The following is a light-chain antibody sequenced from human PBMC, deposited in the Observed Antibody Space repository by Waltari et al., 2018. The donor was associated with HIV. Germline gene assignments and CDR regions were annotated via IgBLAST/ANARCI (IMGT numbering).Light chain of an antibody. CDR1: RSVGSY. J-gene: IGKJ2*01. CDR3: QQRTNWPPHN. CDR2: DAS. Sequence: EIVLTQSPATLSLSPGERAILSCRASRSVGSYLAWYQQRPGQAPRLLIYDASNRATGIPARFSGSGSGTEFTLTISSLEPEDFAVYYCQQRTNWPPHNFGQGTKLEIK. V-gene: IGKV3-11*01.